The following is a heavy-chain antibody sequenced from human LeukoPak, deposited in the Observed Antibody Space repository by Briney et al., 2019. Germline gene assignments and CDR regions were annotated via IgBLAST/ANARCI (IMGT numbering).Heavy chain of an antibody. CDR1: GGSFSGYY. CDR2: INHSGST. J-gene: IGHJ3*02. CDR3: ARPTYGDYVYGDALDI. D-gene: IGHD4-17*01. Sequence: SETLSLTCAVYGGSFSGYYWSWIRQPPGKGLEWIGEINHSGSTNYNPSLKSRVTISVDTSKNQFSLKLSSVTAADTAVYYCARPTYGDYVYGDALDIWGQGTMVTVSS. V-gene: IGHV4-34*01.